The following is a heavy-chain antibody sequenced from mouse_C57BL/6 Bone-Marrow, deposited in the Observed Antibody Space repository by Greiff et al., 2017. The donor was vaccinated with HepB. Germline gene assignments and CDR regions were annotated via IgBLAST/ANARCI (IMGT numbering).Heavy chain of an antibody. V-gene: IGHV1-50*01. CDR2: IDPSDSYT. CDR3: AGGYYAMDY. J-gene: IGHJ4*01. CDR1: GYTFTSYW. D-gene: IGHD1-1*02. Sequence: VQLQQPGAELVKPGASVKLSCKASGYTFTSYWMQWVKQRPGQGLEWIGEIDPSDSYTNYNQKFKGKATLTVDTSSSTAYMQLSSLTSEDSAVYYCAGGYYAMDYWGQGTSVTVSS.